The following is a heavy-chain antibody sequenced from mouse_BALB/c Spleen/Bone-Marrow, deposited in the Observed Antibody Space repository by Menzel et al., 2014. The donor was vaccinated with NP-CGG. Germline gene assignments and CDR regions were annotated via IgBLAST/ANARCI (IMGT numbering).Heavy chain of an antibody. V-gene: IGHV1-7*01. D-gene: IGHD2-3*01. CDR3: ARGGIYDGYPY. CDR1: GYTFTNYW. CDR2: IDPSTGYT. Sequence: VHLVESGAELAKPRASVKMSCKASGYTFTNYWMHWVKQRPGQGLEWIGYIDPSTGYTEYNQKFKDKATLTADKSSSTAYMQLSSLTSEDSAVYYCARGGIYDGYPYWGQGTLVTVSA. J-gene: IGHJ3*01.